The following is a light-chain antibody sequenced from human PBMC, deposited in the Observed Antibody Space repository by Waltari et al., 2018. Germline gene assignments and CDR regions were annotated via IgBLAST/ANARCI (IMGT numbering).Light chain of an antibody. V-gene: IGLV2-18*02. J-gene: IGLJ1*01. Sequence: QSALTQPPSVSGSPGQSVTISCTGTSSDVGSYNRVSWYQQPPDTAPKLIIYEVSDRPSGGPDRVSGSKSANTAFLTISGLQAEDEADYFCSSYTSSSTWVFGTGTKVTVL. CDR1: SSDVGSYNR. CDR3: SSYTSSSTWV. CDR2: EVS.